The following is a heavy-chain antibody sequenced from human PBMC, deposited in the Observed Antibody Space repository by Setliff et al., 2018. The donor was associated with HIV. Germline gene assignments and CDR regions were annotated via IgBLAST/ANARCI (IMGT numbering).Heavy chain of an antibody. CDR2: ISPETGNT. CDR1: GYSFISYG. Sequence: ASVKVSCKTSGYSFISYGISWVRQAPGQGLERMGWISPETGNTNYADYLQDRFTMTTDTSTNTAYMEVRNLNSDDTGIYYCARDHPNMAVGAVYWGQGTLVTVSS. CDR3: ARDHPNMAVGAVY. V-gene: IGHV1-18*01. J-gene: IGHJ4*02. D-gene: IGHD6-19*01.